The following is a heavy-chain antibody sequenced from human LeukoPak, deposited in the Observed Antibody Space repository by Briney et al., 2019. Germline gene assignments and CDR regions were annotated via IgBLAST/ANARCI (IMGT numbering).Heavy chain of an antibody. CDR3: ARGLLGFLEGDGGDY. CDR2: ISGSGGST. D-gene: IGHD3-3*01. Sequence: QAPXXXXEWVXXISGSGGSTYYADSVKGRFTISRDNAKNSLYLQMNSLRAEDTAVYYCARGLLGFLEGDGGDYWGQGTLVTVSS. J-gene: IGHJ4*02. V-gene: IGHV3-11*01.